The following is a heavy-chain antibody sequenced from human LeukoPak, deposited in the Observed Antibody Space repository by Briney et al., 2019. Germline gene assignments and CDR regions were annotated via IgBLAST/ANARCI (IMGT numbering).Heavy chain of an antibody. CDR3: AREGSSGFTDYMDV. J-gene: IGHJ6*03. V-gene: IGHV1-18*04. Sequence: ASVKVSCKASGYTFSGYYMHWVRQAPGQGLEWMGWISAYNGNTNYAQKLQGRVTMTTDTSTSTAYMELRSLRSDDTAVYYCAREGSSGFTDYMDVWGKGTTVTVSS. CDR1: GYTFSGYY. D-gene: IGHD6-6*01. CDR2: ISAYNGNT.